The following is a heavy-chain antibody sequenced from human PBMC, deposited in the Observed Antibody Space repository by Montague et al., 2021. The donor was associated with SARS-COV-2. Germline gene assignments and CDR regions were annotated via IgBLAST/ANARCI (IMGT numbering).Heavy chain of an antibody. CDR2: IYYSGST. D-gene: IGHD3-10*01. CDR1: GGSISSYY. CDR3: ARASITMVRGVTRWYFDL. V-gene: IGHV4-59*13. J-gene: IGHJ2*01. Sequence: SETLSLTCTVSGGSISSYYWSWIRQPPGKGLEWIGYIYYSGSTNYNPSLKSRVTIPVDTSKNQFSLKLSSVTAADTAVYYCARASITMVRGVTRWYFDLWGRGTLVTVSS.